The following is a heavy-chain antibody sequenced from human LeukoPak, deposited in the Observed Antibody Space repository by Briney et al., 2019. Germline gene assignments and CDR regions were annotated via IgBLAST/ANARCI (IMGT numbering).Heavy chain of an antibody. D-gene: IGHD1-1*01. CDR1: GFTFSDYY. CDR2: ISSSGRTI. CDR3: ARDQNWNDEGDY. J-gene: IGHJ4*02. V-gene: IGHV3-11*04. Sequence: GGSLRLSCAASGFTFSDYYMSWIRQAPGKGLEWVSYISSSGRTIYYADSVKGRFTISRDNAKNSLYLQMNRLRAEDTAVYYCARDQNWNDEGDYWGQGTLVTVSS.